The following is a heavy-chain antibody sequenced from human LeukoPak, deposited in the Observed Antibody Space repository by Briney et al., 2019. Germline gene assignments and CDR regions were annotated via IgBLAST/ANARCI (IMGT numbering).Heavy chain of an antibody. D-gene: IGHD6-19*01. CDR2: ICCSGST. CDR3: ARHWLTDPFDI. V-gene: IGHV4-59*08. J-gene: IGHJ3*02. CDR1: GGSISNYY. Sequence: PSETLSLTCTVSGGSISNYYWSWIRQPPGKGLEWIGYICCSGSTNYNPSLKSRVTISVDTSKNQFSLKLSSVTAADTAVYYCARHWLTDPFDIWGQGTMVTVSS.